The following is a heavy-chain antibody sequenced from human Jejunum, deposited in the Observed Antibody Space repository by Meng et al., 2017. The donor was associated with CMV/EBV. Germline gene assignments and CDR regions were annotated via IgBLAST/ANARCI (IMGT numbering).Heavy chain of an antibody. V-gene: IGHV3-21*06. CDR2: ISGASTYI. D-gene: IGHD4-17*01. J-gene: IGHJ5*02. CDR1: GFTFNDNH. CDR3: TRAYDYGDPNWFDP. Sequence: SGFTFNDNHMVWVRQAPGKGLEWVSSISGASTYIYYAESVEGRFTISRDNAKNSVYLQMHSLRAEDTAVYYCTRAYDYGDPNWFDPWGQGTLVTVSS.